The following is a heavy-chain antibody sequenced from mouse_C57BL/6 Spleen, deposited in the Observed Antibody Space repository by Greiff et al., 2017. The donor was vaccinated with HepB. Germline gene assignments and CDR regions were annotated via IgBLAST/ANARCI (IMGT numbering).Heavy chain of an antibody. CDR2: ISYDGSN. CDR3: ARGGDYDGGTFAY. Sequence: EVQVVESGPGLVKPSQSLSLTCSVTGYSITSGYYWNWIRQFPGNKLEWMGYISYDGSNNYNPSLKNRISITRDTSKNQFFLKLNSVTTEDTATYYCARGGDYDGGTFAYWGQGTLVTVSA. J-gene: IGHJ3*01. D-gene: IGHD2-4*01. V-gene: IGHV3-6*01. CDR1: GYSITSGYY.